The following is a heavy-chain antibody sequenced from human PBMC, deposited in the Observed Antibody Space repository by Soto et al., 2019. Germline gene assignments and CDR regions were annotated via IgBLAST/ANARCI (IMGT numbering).Heavy chain of an antibody. J-gene: IGHJ4*02. CDR1: GFTFDDYV. V-gene: IGHV3-9*01. Sequence: HPGGSLRLSCAASGFTFDDYVMHWVRQAPGKGLEWVASVNWNGRTTLYAAAVKGRFSVSRDNGKNSLYLEMTSLRPNDTALYFCAEAREYNYALDHWGQGILVTVSS. D-gene: IGHD2-2*01. CDR2: VNWNGRTT. CDR3: AEAREYNYALDH.